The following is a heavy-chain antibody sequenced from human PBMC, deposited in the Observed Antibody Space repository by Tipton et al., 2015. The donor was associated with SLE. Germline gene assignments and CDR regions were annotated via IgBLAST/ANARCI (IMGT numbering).Heavy chain of an antibody. CDR2: ISSSSSYI. D-gene: IGHD5-12*01. CDR3: ARERSGYAGYVSYYYYYMDV. J-gene: IGHJ6*03. V-gene: IGHV3-21*03. CDR1: GFTFSSYS. Sequence: SLRLSCAASGFTFSSYSMNWVRQAPGKGLEWVSSISSSSSYIYYADSVKGRSTISRDNAKNSLYLQMNSLRAEDTAVYYCARERSGYAGYVSYYYYYMDVWGKGTPVTVAS.